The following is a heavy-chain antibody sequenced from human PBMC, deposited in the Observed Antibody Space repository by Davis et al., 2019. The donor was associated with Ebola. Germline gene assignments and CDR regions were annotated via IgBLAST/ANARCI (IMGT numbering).Heavy chain of an antibody. CDR2: IYSGGNT. CDR1: GVTVSSNY. CDR3: ARGAPYSTGWNAYYFDY. Sequence: GESLKISCAASGVTVSSNYMSWIRQAPGKGLEWVSVIYSGGNTFYTDSVKGRFTISRHNSNNMIYLQMNTLRPDDTAVYYCARGAPYSTGWNAYYFDYWGQGTLVTVSS. J-gene: IGHJ4*02. V-gene: IGHV3-53*04. D-gene: IGHD6-19*01.